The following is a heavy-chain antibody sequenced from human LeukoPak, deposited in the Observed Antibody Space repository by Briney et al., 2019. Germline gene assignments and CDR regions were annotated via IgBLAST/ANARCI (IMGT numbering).Heavy chain of an antibody. D-gene: IGHD6-13*01. J-gene: IGHJ6*02. V-gene: IGHV4-59*08. CDR1: GGSISSYY. Sequence: KPSETLSLTCTVSGGSISSYYWSWIRQPPGKGLEWIGDIYYSGSTNYNPSLKSRVTISVDTSKNQFSLKLSSVTAADTAVYYCASSIAAGADYYYGMDVWGQGTTVTVSS. CDR3: ASSIAAGADYYYGMDV. CDR2: IYYSGST.